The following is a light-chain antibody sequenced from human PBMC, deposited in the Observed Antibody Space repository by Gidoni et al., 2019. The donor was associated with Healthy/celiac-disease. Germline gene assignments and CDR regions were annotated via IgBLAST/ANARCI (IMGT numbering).Light chain of an antibody. V-gene: IGLV3-1*01. Sequence: SYELTQPPSVSVSPGQTASIPCSGDKLGAKYACWYQQKPGQSPVLVIYQDSKRPSGIPERFSGSNSGNTATLTISGTQAMDEADDYCQAWDSSTGVFGGGTKLTVL. CDR1: KLGAKY. CDR3: QAWDSSTGV. J-gene: IGLJ2*01. CDR2: QDS.